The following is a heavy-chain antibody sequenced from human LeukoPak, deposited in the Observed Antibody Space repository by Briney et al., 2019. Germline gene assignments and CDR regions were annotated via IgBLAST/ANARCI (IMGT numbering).Heavy chain of an antibody. CDR2: IYTSGST. CDR3: ARRVARTGIYAFDI. Sequence: SETLSLTCTVSGGSISSYYWSWIRQPAGKGLEWIGRIYTSGSTNYNPSLKSRVTILVDTSKKQFSLKLNSVTAADTAVYYCARRVARTGIYAFDIWGQGTMITVSS. D-gene: IGHD1-1*01. CDR1: GGSISSYY. J-gene: IGHJ3*02. V-gene: IGHV4-4*07.